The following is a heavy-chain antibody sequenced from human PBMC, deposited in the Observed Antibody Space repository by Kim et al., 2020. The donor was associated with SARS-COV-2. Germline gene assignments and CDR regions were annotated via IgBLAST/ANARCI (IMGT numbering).Heavy chain of an antibody. D-gene: IGHD6-19*01. CDR1: GYTFINYV. Sequence: ASVKVSCKASGYTFINYVMHWVRQAPGQRLEWMGLISIGHDDTKYSQKFRGGVTITRDTTASTAYMELISLRSEDTAVYYCARGSGWAFDYWGQGTLVTV. CDR3: ARGSGWAFDY. J-gene: IGHJ4*02. CDR2: ISIGHDDT. V-gene: IGHV1-3*04.